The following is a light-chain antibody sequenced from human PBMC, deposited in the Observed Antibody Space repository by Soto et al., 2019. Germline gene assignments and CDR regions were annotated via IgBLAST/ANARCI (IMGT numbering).Light chain of an antibody. Sequence: QAVVTQPPSACGTPGQRVTISCSGRSSNIGSNFVYWYQHLPGTAPKLVIYRNSQRPSGVPDRFSGSKSGTSASLAISGLQSEDEADYYCAGWDGSLSGYVFGPGTKVTVL. CDR2: RNS. CDR1: SSNIGSNF. CDR3: AGWDGSLSGYV. J-gene: IGLJ1*01. V-gene: IGLV1-47*01.